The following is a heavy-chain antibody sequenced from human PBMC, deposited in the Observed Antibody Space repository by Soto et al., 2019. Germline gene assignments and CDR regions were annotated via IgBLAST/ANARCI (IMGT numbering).Heavy chain of an antibody. J-gene: IGHJ3*02. Sequence: SETLSLTCTVSGGSISSGGYYWSWIRQHPGKGLEWIGYIYYSGSTYYNPSLKSRVTISVDTSKNQFSLKLSSVTAADTAVYYCARGDHSDTVSIRYGMGAFDIWGQGTMVTVSS. D-gene: IGHD4-17*01. V-gene: IGHV4-31*03. CDR3: ARGDHSDTVSIRYGMGAFDI. CDR1: GGSISSGGYY. CDR2: IYYSGST.